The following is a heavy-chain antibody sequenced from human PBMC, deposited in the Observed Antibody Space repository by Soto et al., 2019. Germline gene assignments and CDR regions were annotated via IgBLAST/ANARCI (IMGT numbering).Heavy chain of an antibody. V-gene: IGHV3-74*01. CDR3: VRDDPGLGIDY. J-gene: IGHJ4*02. CDR1: GFTFSTYW. D-gene: IGHD3-10*01. CDR2: IDSDGSTT. Sequence: EVQLVESGGGLVQPGGSLRLSCAASGFTFSTYWMHWVRQAPGKRLVWVSHIDSDGSTTTYADSVKGRFTVSRDNAKNTLYLQMNSLRAEDTALYHCVRDDPGLGIDYWGQGTVVTVSS.